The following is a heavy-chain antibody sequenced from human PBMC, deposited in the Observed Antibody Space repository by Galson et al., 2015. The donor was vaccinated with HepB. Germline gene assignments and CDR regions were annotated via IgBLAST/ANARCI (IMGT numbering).Heavy chain of an antibody. Sequence: SLRLSCAASGFTFSDYYMSWIRQAPGKGLEWVSTITNDGGNTYYADAVKGRFTISRDNSKNTLYLQMNSLTAADTAVYFCANCVTRDMSDFNYWGQGILVTVSS. CDR3: ANCVTRDMSDFNY. V-gene: IGHV3-23*01. CDR2: ITNDGGNT. D-gene: IGHD7-27*01. J-gene: IGHJ4*02. CDR1: GFTFSDYY.